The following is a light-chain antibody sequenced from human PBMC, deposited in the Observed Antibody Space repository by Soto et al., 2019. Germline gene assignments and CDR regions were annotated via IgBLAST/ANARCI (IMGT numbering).Light chain of an antibody. CDR1: QGIRNA. J-gene: IGKJ4*01. Sequence: DIQMTQSPSSVSASVGDRVTITCRASQGIRNALGWYQQKPGKGPKRLIYAASNLSSGVPSRFSGSGSGTEFTLTISSLQPEDFATYFCLQHNTYPLTFGGGTRVEV. CDR3: LQHNTYPLT. CDR2: AAS. V-gene: IGKV1-17*01.